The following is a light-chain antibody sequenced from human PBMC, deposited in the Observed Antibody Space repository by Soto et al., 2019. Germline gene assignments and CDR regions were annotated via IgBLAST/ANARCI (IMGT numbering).Light chain of an antibody. CDR2: GSA. V-gene: IGKV3-15*01. CDR3: QQYHSWPA. CDR1: QSVFSS. Sequence: EIVMTPSPATLSVSPVERATLSCRASQSVFSSLAWYQQRPGQAPRLLIYGSATRATGIPDRFSGSGSGTEFTLTISSLQSEDSAVYYCQQYHSWPAFGQGTKVDIK. J-gene: IGKJ1*01.